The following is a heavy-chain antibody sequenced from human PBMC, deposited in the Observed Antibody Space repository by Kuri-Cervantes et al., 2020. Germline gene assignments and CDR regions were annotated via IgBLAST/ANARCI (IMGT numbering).Heavy chain of an antibody. CDR2: IIPIFGTA. V-gene: IGHV1-69*05. D-gene: IGHD1-1*01. CDR3: ARVGAGGVGNNSGPGNYYYYSMDV. J-gene: IGHJ6*03. CDR1: GYAFTNYG. Sequence: SVKVSCKASGYAFTNYGISWVRQAPGQGLEWMGGIIPIFGTADYAQKFQGRVTITTDESTNTAYMELSSLRSEDTAVYYCARVGAGGVGNNSGPGNYYYYSMDVWGKGTTVTVSS.